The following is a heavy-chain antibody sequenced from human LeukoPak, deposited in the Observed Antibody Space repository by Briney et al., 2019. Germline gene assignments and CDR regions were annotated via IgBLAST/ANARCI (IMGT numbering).Heavy chain of an antibody. CDR1: GGSFSGYY. V-gene: IGHV4-34*01. Sequence: SETLSLTCAVYGGSFSGYYWSWIRQPPGKGLEWIGEINHSGSTNYNPSLKSRVTISVDTSKNQFSLKLSSVTAADTAVYYCARDDGDGRIAAAGTRYYYGMDVWGQGTTVTVSS. D-gene: IGHD6-13*01. CDR2: INHSGST. CDR3: ARDDGDGRIAAAGTRYYYGMDV. J-gene: IGHJ6*02.